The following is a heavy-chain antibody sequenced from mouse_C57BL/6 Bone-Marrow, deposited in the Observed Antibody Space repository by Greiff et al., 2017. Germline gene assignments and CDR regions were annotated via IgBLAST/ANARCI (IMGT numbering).Heavy chain of an antibody. CDR2: IYPRSGNT. CDR3: GRWTAVVAPFAY. Sequence: QVQLQQSGAELARPGASVKLSCKASGYTFTSYGISWVKQRTGQGLEWIGEIYPRSGNTYYNEKFKGKATLTADKSSSTAYMELRSLTSEDSAVXCCGRWTAVVAPFAYWGQGTLVTVSA. D-gene: IGHD1-1*01. CDR1: GYTFTSYG. V-gene: IGHV1-81*01. J-gene: IGHJ3*01.